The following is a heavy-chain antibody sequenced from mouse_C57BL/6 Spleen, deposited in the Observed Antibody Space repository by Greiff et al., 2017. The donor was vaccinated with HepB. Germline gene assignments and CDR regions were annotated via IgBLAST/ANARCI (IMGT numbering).Heavy chain of an antibody. Sequence: EVKLLESGAELVRPGASVKLSCTASGFNIKDDYMHWVKQRPEQGLEWIGWIDPENGDTEYASKFQGKATITADTSSNTAYLQLSSLTSDDTAVYYCTYAAGSPWYFDVWGTGTTVTVSS. V-gene: IGHV14-4*01. CDR3: TYAAGSPWYFDV. CDR1: GFNIKDDY. CDR2: IDPENGDT. D-gene: IGHD1-1*01. J-gene: IGHJ1*03.